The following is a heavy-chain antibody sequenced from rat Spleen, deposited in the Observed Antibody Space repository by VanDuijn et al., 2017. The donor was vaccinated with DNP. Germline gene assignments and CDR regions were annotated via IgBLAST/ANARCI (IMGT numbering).Heavy chain of an antibody. CDR3: ARHEEYSSYVYGFAY. CDR2: ISYDGDST. CDR1: RFTFSDYN. V-gene: IGHV5-7*01. Sequence: EVQLVESGGGLVQPGRSLKLSCAASRFTFSDYNMAWVRQAPEKGLEWVATISYDGDSTHYRDSVKGRFTISRDDAKNTQYLQMDSLRSEDTATYYCARHEEYSSYVYGFAYWGRGTLVTVSS. D-gene: IGHD1-2*01. J-gene: IGHJ3*01.